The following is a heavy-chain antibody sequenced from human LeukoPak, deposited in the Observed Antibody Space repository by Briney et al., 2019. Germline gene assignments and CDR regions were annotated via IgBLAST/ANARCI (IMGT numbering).Heavy chain of an antibody. J-gene: IGHJ5*02. D-gene: IGHD2-2*01. CDR2: IYHSGST. CDR3: AREYQPGGRGWFDP. CDR1: GGSISSGGYY. V-gene: IGHV4-30-2*01. Sequence: SETLSLTCTVSGGSISSGGYYWSWIRQPPGKGLEWIGYIYHSGSTYYNLSLKSRVTISVDRSKNQFSLKLSSVTAADTAVYYCAREYQPGGRGWFDPWGQGTLVTVSS.